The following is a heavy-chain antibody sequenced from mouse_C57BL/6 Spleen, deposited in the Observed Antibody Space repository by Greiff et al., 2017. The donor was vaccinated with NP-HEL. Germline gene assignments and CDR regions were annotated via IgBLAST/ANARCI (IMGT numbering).Heavy chain of an antibody. CDR1: GYTFTSYT. CDR3: ASYYCGSSLYFDY. J-gene: IGHJ2*01. Sequence: QVQLQQSGAELARPGASVKMSCKASGYTFTSYTMHWVKQRPGQGLEWIGYINPSSGYTKYNQKFKDKATLTADKSSSTAYMQLSSLTSEDSADSYCASYYCGSSLYFDYWGQGTTLTVSS. CDR2: INPSSGYT. V-gene: IGHV1-4*01. D-gene: IGHD1-1*01.